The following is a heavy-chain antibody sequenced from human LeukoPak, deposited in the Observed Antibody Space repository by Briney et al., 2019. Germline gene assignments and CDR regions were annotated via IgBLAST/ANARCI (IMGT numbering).Heavy chain of an antibody. J-gene: IGHJ5*02. Sequence: GGSLRLSCAASGFTFSSYSMNWVRQAPGKGLEWISYISSTTSTIYYADSVKGRFTISRDNAKNSLYLQMNSLRAEDTAVYYCARDVTYYGADWFDPCGQGTLVTVSS. CDR1: GFTFSSYS. CDR3: ARDVTYYGADWFDP. V-gene: IGHV3-48*04. CDR2: ISSTTSTI. D-gene: IGHD4-17*01.